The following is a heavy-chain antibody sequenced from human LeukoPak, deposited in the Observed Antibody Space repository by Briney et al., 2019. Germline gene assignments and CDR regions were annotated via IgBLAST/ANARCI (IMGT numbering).Heavy chain of an antibody. CDR1: GGSFSGYY. CDR3: ARDQMGGDIVVVPAARPTIGDAFDI. Sequence: SETLSLTCAVYGGSFSGYYWSWIRQPPGKGLEWIGEINHSGSTNYNPSLKSRVTISVDTSKNQFSLKLSSVTAADTAVYYCARDQMGGDIVVVPAARPTIGDAFDIWGQGTMVTVSS. D-gene: IGHD2-2*01. CDR2: INHSGST. J-gene: IGHJ3*02. V-gene: IGHV4-34*01.